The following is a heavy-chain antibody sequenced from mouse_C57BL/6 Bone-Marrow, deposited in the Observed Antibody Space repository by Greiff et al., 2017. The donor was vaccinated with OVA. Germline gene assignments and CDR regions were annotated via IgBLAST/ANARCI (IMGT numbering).Heavy chain of an antibody. J-gene: IGHJ1*03. CDR2: ISSGGDYI. CDR1: GFTFSSYA. Sequence: EVKLMESGEGLVKPGGSLKLSCAASGFTFSSYAMSWVRQTPEKRLEWVAYISSGGDYIYYADTVKGRFTISRDNARNTLYLQMSSLKSEDTAMYYCTSDYDYDGYWYFDVWGTGTTVTVSS. CDR3: TSDYDYDGYWYFDV. D-gene: IGHD2-4*01. V-gene: IGHV5-9-1*02.